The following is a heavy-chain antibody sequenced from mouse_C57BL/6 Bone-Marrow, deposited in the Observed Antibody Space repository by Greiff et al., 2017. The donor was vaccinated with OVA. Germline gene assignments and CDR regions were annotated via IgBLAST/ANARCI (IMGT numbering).Heavy chain of an antibody. Sequence: VKLVESGAELVRPGASVTLSCKASGYTFTDYEMHWVKQTPVHGLEWIGAIDPETGGTAYNQKFKGKAILTADKSSSTAYMELRSLTSEDSAVYYWTRDGGWFAYWGQGTLVTVSA. CDR1: GYTFTDYE. V-gene: IGHV1-15*01. CDR2: IDPETGGT. J-gene: IGHJ3*01. CDR3: TRDGGWFAY.